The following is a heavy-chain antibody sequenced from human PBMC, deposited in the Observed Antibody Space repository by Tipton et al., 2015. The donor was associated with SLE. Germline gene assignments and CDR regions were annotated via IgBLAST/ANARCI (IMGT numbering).Heavy chain of an antibody. V-gene: IGHV4-31*03. CDR2: IYYNGIT. D-gene: IGHD2-15*01. CDR1: GGSISSGGYH. CDR3: ARASSGDFFVEARLRFDP. J-gene: IGHJ5*01. Sequence: TLSLTCTVSGGSISSGGYHWGWVRQHPGKGLEWIGYIYYNGITYFNPSLKSRITLSVDSSKNQFSLKLSSVTTVDTAVYYCARASSGDFFVEARLRFDPWGQGSLVSISS.